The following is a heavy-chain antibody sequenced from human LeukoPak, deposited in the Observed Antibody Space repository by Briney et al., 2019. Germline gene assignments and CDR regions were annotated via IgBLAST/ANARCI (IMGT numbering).Heavy chain of an antibody. V-gene: IGHV3-30*02. D-gene: IGHD3-3*01. CDR3: AKEGSLGIDY. Sequence: GGSLRLSCAASGFTFITYGMHWVRQAPGKGLEWVAFIRYVGSNKYYADSVKGRFTISRDNSKDTLYLQMNSLRAEDTAVYYCAKEGSLGIDYWGQGTLVTVSS. J-gene: IGHJ4*02. CDR2: IRYVGSNK. CDR1: GFTFITYG.